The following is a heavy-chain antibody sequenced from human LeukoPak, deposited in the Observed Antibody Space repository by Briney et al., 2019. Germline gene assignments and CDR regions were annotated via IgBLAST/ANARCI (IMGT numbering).Heavy chain of an antibody. Sequence: PGGSLRLSCAGSGFTFVTSWMAWVRQAPGRGLEWVANINPDGSHKDHVDSVKGRFTISRDNAQKSVYLQMNSLRAEDTAVYYCARHPLNGALDYWGQGVLVTGSS. V-gene: IGHV3-7*01. D-gene: IGHD2-8*01. CDR3: ARHPLNGALDY. J-gene: IGHJ4*02. CDR1: GFTFVTSW. CDR2: INPDGSHK.